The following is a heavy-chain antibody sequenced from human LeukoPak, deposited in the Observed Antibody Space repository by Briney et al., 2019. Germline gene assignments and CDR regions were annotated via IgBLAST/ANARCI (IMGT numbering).Heavy chain of an antibody. D-gene: IGHD1-1*01. CDR1: GFPFIEYS. CDR3: ARDHNYAFDN. J-gene: IGHJ4*02. V-gene: IGHV3-48*01. Sequence: GGSLRLSCTVSGFPFIEYSMNWVRQAPGKGLEWISYIGIDSGNTKYADSVRGRFTISADKAKNSLYLQMNSLRVEDTAVYYCARDHNYAFDNWGQGTLVSVAS. CDR2: IGIDSGNT.